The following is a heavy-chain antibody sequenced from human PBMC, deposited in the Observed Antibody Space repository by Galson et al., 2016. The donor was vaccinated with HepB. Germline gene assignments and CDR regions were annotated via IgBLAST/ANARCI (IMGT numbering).Heavy chain of an antibody. CDR3: ARFGHLDFWSGYYVPPFDY. V-gene: IGHV4-31*03. CDR1: GDSISSGGSH. J-gene: IGHJ4*02. CDR2: IYYSGST. Sequence: TLSLTCIVSGDSISSGGSHWIWIRQHPGKGLEWIGFIYYSGSTYYNPSLKSRVTISVDTSKNQFSLNLSSVTVADTAVYYFARFGHLDFWSGYYVPPFDYWGQGTLVTVSS. D-gene: IGHD3-3*01.